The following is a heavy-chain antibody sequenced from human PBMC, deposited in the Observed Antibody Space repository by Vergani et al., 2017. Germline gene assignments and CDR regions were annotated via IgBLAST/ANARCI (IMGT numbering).Heavy chain of an antibody. V-gene: IGHV3-23*01. CDR1: GFTFSSYA. Sequence: EVQVLESGGGLVQPGGSLRVSCAASGFTFSSYAMSWVRQAPGKGLEWVSAISGSGGSTYYADSVKGRFTISRDNSKNTLYLQMNSLRAEDTAVYYCAKGVTQQPEGANYFYGMYFWDQGTTVTVS. CDR2: ISGSGGST. J-gene: IGHJ6*02. D-gene: IGHD6-13*01. CDR3: AKGVTQQPEGANYFYGMYF.